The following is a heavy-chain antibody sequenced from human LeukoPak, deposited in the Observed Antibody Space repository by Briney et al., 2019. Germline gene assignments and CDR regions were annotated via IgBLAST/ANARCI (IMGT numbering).Heavy chain of an antibody. CDR1: GFTFSSYA. D-gene: IGHD4-17*01. J-gene: IGHJ4*02. CDR3: AKTTVTYGNYFDY. V-gene: IGHV3-23*01. Sequence: GGSLRLSCAASGFTFSSYAMSWVRQAPGKGLEWVSGISGSGDNTYYADSVKGRFTISRDNSKNTLYLQMNSLRAEDTAVYYCAKTTVTYGNYFDYWGQGTLVTVSS. CDR2: ISGSGDNT.